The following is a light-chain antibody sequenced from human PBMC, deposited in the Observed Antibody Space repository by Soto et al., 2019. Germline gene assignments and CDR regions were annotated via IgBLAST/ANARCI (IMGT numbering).Light chain of an antibody. Sequence: QSVLTQPPSVSGSPGQSVTISCTGTSCNIGAGYYVHWYQQHPGCTPKLWIYNNDNRPSGVPDRFSGFKSGASASLTIPGLQAEDEADYYCHSYDSSLGVARVFGGGTQLTVL. CDR1: SCNIGAGYY. V-gene: IGLV1-40*01. CDR3: HSYDSSLGVARV. J-gene: IGLJ2*01. CDR2: NND.